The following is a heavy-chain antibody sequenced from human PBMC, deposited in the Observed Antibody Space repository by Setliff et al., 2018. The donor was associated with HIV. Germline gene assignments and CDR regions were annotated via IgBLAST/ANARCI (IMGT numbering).Heavy chain of an antibody. CDR3: ARARRDSYDRGRRNHYYIDV. V-gene: IGHV1-69*13. Sequence: SVKVSCKASGGTFSSFGINWIRQAPGQGLEWMGGIIPVFGKVEYAQRFQGRVKITADESTSTAYMELSSLRSDDTAVYYCARARRDSYDRGRRNHYYIDVWGKGTTVTVSS. J-gene: IGHJ6*03. D-gene: IGHD3-22*01. CDR2: IIPVFGKV. CDR1: GGTFSSFG.